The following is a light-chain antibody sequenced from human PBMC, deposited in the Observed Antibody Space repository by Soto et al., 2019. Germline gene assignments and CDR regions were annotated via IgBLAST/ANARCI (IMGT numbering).Light chain of an antibody. CDR3: QQYDTSSIT. CDR1: QSFSSTS. V-gene: IGKV3-20*01. Sequence: IVLTQSQGTLSLSPGERATLSCGASQSFSSTSSVWYQQKPGQAPRLLIYGASNRATGIPDRFSGSGSGTDFTLTISRLEPEDFAVYYCQQYDTSSITFGQGTRLEIK. CDR2: GAS. J-gene: IGKJ5*01.